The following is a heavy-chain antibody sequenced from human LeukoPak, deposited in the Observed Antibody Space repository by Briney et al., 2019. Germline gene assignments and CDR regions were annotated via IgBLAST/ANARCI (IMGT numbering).Heavy chain of an antibody. V-gene: IGHV3-21*01. Sequence: PGGSLRLSCAASGFTFSSYSMNWVRQAPGKGLEWVSSISSSSSYIYYADSVKGRFTISRDNAKNSLYLQMNSLRAEDTAVYYCARDRSSGWFDFDNWGQGTLVTVSS. CDR2: ISSSSSYI. CDR3: ARDRSSGWFDFDN. J-gene: IGHJ4*02. CDR1: GFTFSSYS. D-gene: IGHD6-19*01.